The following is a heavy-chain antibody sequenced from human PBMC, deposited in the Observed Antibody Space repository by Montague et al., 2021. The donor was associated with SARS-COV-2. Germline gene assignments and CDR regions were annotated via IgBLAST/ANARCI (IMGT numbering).Heavy chain of an antibody. D-gene: IGHD3-10*01. CDR3: ARLGFVELGLNLGWLDP. CDR2: VYYSGST. Sequence: SETLSLTCSVSGDSIRSSGYYWGWIRQPPGKGLEWIGTVYYSGSTNYTPSLKSRVTMPVDTSKNHFSLELRSVTAADTAVYYCARLGFVELGLNLGWLDPWGQGTLVTVSS. V-gene: IGHV4-39*02. J-gene: IGHJ5*02. CDR1: GDSIRSSGYY.